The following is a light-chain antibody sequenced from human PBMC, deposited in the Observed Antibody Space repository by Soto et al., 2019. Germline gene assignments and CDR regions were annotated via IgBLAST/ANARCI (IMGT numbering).Light chain of an antibody. CDR1: QSVDSY. Sequence: EIVLTQSPDTLSLSPGERAIVSCRASQSVDSYLAWYQQRPGQAPRLLIYGTSSRAIGIPGRFSGSGSGTDFTLTISRVEPEDFAVYYCQQYATSPTTFGQGTRLDNK. J-gene: IGKJ5*01. CDR2: GTS. V-gene: IGKV3-20*01. CDR3: QQYATSPTT.